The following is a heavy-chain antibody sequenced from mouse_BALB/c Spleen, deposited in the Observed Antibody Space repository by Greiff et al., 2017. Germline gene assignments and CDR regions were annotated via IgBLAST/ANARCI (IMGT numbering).Heavy chain of an antibody. Sequence: VQLQESGPELVKPGASVRISCKASGYTFTSYYIHWVKQRPGQGLEWIGWIYPGNVNTKYNEKFKGKATLTADKSSSTAYMQLSSLTSEASAVYFCARYGNYGFDYWGQGTTLTVSS. V-gene: IGHV1S56*01. D-gene: IGHD2-1*01. CDR2: IYPGNVNT. CDR1: GYTFTSYY. J-gene: IGHJ2*01. CDR3: ARYGNYGFDY.